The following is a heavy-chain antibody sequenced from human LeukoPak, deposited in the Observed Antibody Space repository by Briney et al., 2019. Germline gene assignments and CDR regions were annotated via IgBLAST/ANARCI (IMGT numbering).Heavy chain of an antibody. CDR1: GGSFSGYY. CDR3: ARLGSATYDY. Sequence: SETLSLTCSVSGGSFSGYYWNWIRQPPGKGLEWIGHIYYSGSTNYHPSLKSRVTISLDTSKNRFSLKLSSVTAADAAVYYCARLGSATYDYWGQGTLVTVSS. J-gene: IGHJ4*02. D-gene: IGHD1-26*01. V-gene: IGHV4-59*08. CDR2: IYYSGST.